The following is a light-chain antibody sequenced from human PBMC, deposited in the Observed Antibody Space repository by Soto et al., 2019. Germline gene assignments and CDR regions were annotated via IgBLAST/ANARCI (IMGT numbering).Light chain of an antibody. J-gene: IGKJ1*01. CDR3: LQDYNYPRT. CDR2: AAS. CDR1: QGIGND. Sequence: IQLTQSPSFLSASVGDRVTITCRASQGIGNDLGWYQQKPGNAPKLLIYAASSLQSGVPSRFSGSGSGTDFTLTISSLQPEDFATYYCLQDYNYPRTFGQGTKV. V-gene: IGKV1-6*01.